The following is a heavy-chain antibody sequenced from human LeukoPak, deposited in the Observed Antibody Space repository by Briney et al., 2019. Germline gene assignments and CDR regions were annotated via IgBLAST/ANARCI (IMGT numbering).Heavy chain of an antibody. CDR1: GFTFDDYA. Sequence: GGSLRLSCAASGFTFDDYAMHWVRQAPGKGLEWVSAISGSGGSTYYADSVKGRFTISRDNSKNTLYLQMNSLRAEDTAVYYCAKDRWYSSSGFFDYWGQGTLVTVSS. D-gene: IGHD6-6*01. V-gene: IGHV3-23*01. CDR2: ISGSGGST. J-gene: IGHJ4*03. CDR3: AKDRWYSSSGFFDY.